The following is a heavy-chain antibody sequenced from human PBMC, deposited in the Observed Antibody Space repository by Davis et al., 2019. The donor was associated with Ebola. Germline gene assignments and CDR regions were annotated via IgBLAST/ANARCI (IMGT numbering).Heavy chain of an antibody. CDR3: AREETRGSIAGWFDP. CDR1: GASISNTNYF. D-gene: IGHD2-21*01. CDR2: IFYSGTP. Sequence: MPSETLSLTCTVSGASISNTNYFWAWIRQPPGKGLEWIGSIFYSGTPYYNPSLKSRVTMSFDTSKNQFSVRLSSLTAADTALYYCAREETRGSIAGWFDPWGQGTLATVSS. J-gene: IGHJ5*02. V-gene: IGHV4-39*02.